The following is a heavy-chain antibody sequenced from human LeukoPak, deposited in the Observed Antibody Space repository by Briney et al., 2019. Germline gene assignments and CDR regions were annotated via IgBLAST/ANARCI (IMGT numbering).Heavy chain of an antibody. CDR2: ISYDGSHK. CDR1: GFTFSSYA. Sequence: GRSLRLSCVASGFTFSSYAMHWVRQAPGKGLEWVAVISYDGSHKFYTDSVKGRFTISRDNSKNTLYLQMNSLRAEDTAVYYCARDYDYEDAGGFDYWGQGALVTVSS. V-gene: IGHV3-30*04. J-gene: IGHJ4*02. D-gene: IGHD3-22*01. CDR3: ARDYDYEDAGGFDY.